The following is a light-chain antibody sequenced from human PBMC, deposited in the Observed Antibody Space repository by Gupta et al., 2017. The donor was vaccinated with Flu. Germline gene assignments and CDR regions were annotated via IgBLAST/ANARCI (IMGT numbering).Light chain of an antibody. Sequence: QSVLTQPPSASGTPGQRVTISCSGSSSNIGSNFVYWYQQLPGTAPKLLIYRNNKRPSGVPDRFSGSKSGTTASLAISGLRSEDEAEYHCATWDDSVSGPGVFGGGTKLTGL. V-gene: IGLV1-47*01. CDR3: ATWDDSVSGPGV. J-gene: IGLJ3*02. CDR1: SSNIGSNF. CDR2: RNN.